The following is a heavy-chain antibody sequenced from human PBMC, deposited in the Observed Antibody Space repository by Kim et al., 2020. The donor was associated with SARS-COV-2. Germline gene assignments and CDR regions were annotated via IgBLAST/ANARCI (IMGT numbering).Heavy chain of an antibody. CDR2: IYHSGST. V-gene: IGHV4-38-2*02. J-gene: IGHJ5*02. Sequence: SETLSLTCTVSGYSISSGYYWGWIRQPPGKGLEWIGSIYHSGSTYYNPSLKSRVTISVDTSKNQFSLKLSSVTAADTAVYYCARVQDDPLALGDWFDPWGQGTLVTVSS. D-gene: IGHD1-1*01. CDR3: ARVQDDPLALGDWFDP. CDR1: GYSISSGYY.